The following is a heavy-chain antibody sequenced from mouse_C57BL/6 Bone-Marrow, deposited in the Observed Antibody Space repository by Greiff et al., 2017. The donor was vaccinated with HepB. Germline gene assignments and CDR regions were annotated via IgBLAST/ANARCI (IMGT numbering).Heavy chain of an antibody. D-gene: IGHD1-1*01. J-gene: IGHJ4*01. V-gene: IGHV1-55*01. Sequence: QVQLKQPGAELVKPGASVKMSCKASGFTFTSYWITWVQQRPGQGLEWIGDIYPGSGSTNYNEKFKSKATLTVDTSTSTAYMQLSSLTSEDSAVYYCARFYGSSPYAMDYWGQGTSVTVSS. CDR1: GFTFTSYW. CDR2: IYPGSGST. CDR3: ARFYGSSPYAMDY.